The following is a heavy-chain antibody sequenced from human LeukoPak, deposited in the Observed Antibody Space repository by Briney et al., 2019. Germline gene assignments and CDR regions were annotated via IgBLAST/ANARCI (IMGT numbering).Heavy chain of an antibody. CDR3: AKDLEQQLVAPDAFDI. J-gene: IGHJ3*02. CDR2: IRYDGSNK. CDR1: GFTFSSYG. D-gene: IGHD6-13*01. V-gene: IGHV3-30*02. Sequence: GGSLRLSCAASGFTFSSYGMHWVRQAPGKGLEWVAFIRYDGSNKYYADSVKGRFTISRDNSKNTLYLQMNSLRAEDTAVYHCAKDLEQQLVAPDAFDIWGQGTMVTVSS.